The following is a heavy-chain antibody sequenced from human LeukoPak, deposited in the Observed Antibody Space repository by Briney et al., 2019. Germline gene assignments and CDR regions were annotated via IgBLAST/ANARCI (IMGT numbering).Heavy chain of an antibody. D-gene: IGHD3-22*01. V-gene: IGHV1-18*01. CDR3: ARDPGYITMIVVVTSFDY. CDR1: GYTFTSYG. Sequence: ASVKVSCKASGYTFTSYGISWVRQAPGQGLEWMGWISAYNGNTNYAQKLQGRVTMTTDTSTSTAYMELRSLRSDDTAVYYCARDPGYITMIVVVTSFDYWGQGTLVTVSS. CDR2: ISAYNGNT. J-gene: IGHJ4*02.